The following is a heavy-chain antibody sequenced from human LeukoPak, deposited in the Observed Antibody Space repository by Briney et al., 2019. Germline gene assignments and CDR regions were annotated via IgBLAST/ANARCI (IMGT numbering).Heavy chain of an antibody. CDR3: ARDTSNYYDSSGYPSPGYYFDY. CDR1: GFTFSSYE. D-gene: IGHD3-22*01. CDR2: ISSSSSYM. J-gene: IGHJ4*02. V-gene: IGHV3-21*01. Sequence: GGSLRLSCAASGFTFSSYEMNWVRQAPGKGLEWVSSISSSSSYMYYADSVKGRFTTSRDNAKNSLYLQMNSLRAEDTAVYYCARDTSNYYDSSGYPSPGYYFDYWGQGTLVTVSS.